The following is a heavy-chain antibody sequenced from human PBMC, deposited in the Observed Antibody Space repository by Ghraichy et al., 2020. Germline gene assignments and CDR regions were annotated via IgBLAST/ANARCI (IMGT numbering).Heavy chain of an antibody. D-gene: IGHD3-16*01. CDR3: AREHGSYGGVNWFDP. CDR2: ISSSSSYI. J-gene: IGHJ5*02. Sequence: GGSLRLSCAASGFTFSSYSMNWVRQAPGKGLEWVSSISSSSSYIYYADSVKGRFTISRDNAKNSLYLQMNSLRAEDTAVYYCAREHGSYGGVNWFDPWGQGTLVTVSS. CDR1: GFTFSSYS. V-gene: IGHV3-21*01.